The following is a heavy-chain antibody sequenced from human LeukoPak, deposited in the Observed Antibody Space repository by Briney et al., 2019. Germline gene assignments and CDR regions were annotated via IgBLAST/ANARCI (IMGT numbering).Heavy chain of an antibody. V-gene: IGHV3-30*02. D-gene: IGHD2-2*01. J-gene: IGHJ4*02. CDR2: IQFDGSNE. CDR3: AKDQQLQPFHY. Sequence: PGGSLRLSCAASGFIFSTYGMHWVRQAPGKGLEWVAFIQFDGSNEYYADSVKGRFTISRDDSKNTLYLQMNSLRAEDTSVYYCAKDQQLQPFHYWGQGTLVPSPQ. CDR1: GFIFSTYG.